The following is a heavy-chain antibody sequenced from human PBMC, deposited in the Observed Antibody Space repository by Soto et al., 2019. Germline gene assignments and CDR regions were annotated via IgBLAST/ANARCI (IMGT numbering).Heavy chain of an antibody. CDR1: GGTFSSYA. CDR2: IIPIFGTA. V-gene: IGHV1-69*13. D-gene: IGHD1-20*01. CDR3: AILTSITGNHYFDY. Sequence: SVKVSCKASGGTFSSYAISWVRQAPGKGLEWMGGIIPIFGTANYAQKFQGRVTITADESTSTAYMELSSLRSEDTAVYYCAILTSITGNHYFDYWGQGTLVTVSS. J-gene: IGHJ4*02.